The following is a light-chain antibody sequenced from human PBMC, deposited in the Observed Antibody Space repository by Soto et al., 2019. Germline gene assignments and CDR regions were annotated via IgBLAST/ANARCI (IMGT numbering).Light chain of an antibody. Sequence: QSVLTQPPSASGTPGQRVTISCSGSTSNIGSNYVYWYQQLPGTAPKLLIYSNNQRPSGVPDRFSGSKSGTSASLAIRGLRSEDEADYYCAAWDDSLSGRVFGGGTQLTVL. V-gene: IGLV1-47*02. J-gene: IGLJ7*01. CDR1: TSNIGSNY. CDR3: AAWDDSLSGRV. CDR2: SNN.